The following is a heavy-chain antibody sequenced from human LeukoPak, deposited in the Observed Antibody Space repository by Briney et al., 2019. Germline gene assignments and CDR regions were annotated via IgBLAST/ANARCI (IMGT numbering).Heavy chain of an antibody. CDR3: ARGQYCSTTTCYSARRYF. D-gene: IGHD2-2*01. J-gene: IGHJ4*02. Sequence: SETLSLTCAVSVGAFSNYFWTWIRQPPGKGLEWSAEINDSGSTNSNSSLRSRVAISLDTSKKQFCVRLTSVTAADTAVYCCARGQYCSTTTCYSARRYFWGQGTLVTVSS. V-gene: IGHV4-34*01. CDR1: VGAFSNYF. CDR2: INDSGST.